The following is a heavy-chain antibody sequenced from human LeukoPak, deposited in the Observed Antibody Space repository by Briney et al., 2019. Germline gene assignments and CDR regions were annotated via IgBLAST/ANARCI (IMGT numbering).Heavy chain of an antibody. CDR1: GFTVSSNY. CDR2: ISDSGRTT. Sequence: GGSLRLSCAASGFTVSSNYMSWVRQAPGKGLEWVSYISDSGRTTFYADSVKGRFTISRDNAKNSLYLQMSSLRVEDTAVYYCARDYYNNYDVGFWGQGTLVTVSS. D-gene: IGHD4-11*01. CDR3: ARDYYNNYDVGF. J-gene: IGHJ4*02. V-gene: IGHV3-11*04.